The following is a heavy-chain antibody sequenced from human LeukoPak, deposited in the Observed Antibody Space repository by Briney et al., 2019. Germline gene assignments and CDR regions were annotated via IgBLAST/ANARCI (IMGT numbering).Heavy chain of an antibody. J-gene: IGHJ5*02. Sequence: ASVKVSCKASGYTFTSYGISWVRQAPGQGLKWMGWISAYSGNTNYAQKLQGRVTMTTDTSTSTAYMELRSLRSDDTAVYYCARYTYSSSSSWFDPWGQGTLVTVSS. D-gene: IGHD6-6*01. CDR3: ARYTYSSSSSWFDP. V-gene: IGHV1-18*01. CDR2: ISAYSGNT. CDR1: GYTFTSYG.